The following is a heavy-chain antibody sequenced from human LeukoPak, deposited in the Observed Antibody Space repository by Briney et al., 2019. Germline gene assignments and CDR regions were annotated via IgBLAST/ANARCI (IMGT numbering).Heavy chain of an antibody. CDR2: IYYSGST. CDR3: AAKVTMGSFDY. V-gene: IGHV4-39*01. J-gene: IGHJ4*02. CDR1: GGSISSSSYY. Sequence: PSETLSLTCTVSGGSISSSSYYWGWIRQPPGKGLEWIGSIYYSGSTYYNPSFKSRVTISVDTSKNQFSLKLSSVTAADTAVYYCAAKVTMGSFDYWGQGTLVTVSS. D-gene: IGHD4/OR15-4a*01.